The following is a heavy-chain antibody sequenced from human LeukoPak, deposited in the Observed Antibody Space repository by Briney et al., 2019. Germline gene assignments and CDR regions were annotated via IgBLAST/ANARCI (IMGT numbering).Heavy chain of an antibody. CDR2: ITRSSDYI. J-gene: IGHJ4*02. D-gene: IGHD2-15*01. CDR3: ARGSTVVVVAATTFDY. V-gene: IGHV3-21*01. CDR1: GFTFSSYW. Sequence: PGGSLRLSCAASGFTFSSYWMNWVRQAPGKGLEWVSCITRSSDYINYADSVKGRFTISRDNAKNSLYLQMNSLRAEDTAVYYCARGSTVVVVAATTFDYWGQGTLVTVSS.